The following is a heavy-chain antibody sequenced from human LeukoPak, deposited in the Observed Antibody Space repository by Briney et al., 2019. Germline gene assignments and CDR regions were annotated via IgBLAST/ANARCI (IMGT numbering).Heavy chain of an antibody. J-gene: IGHJ5*02. CDR2: IIGIGGSA. V-gene: IGHV3-23*01. Sequence: GGSLRLSCAASGYSFSSYVLSWVRHAPGKGLEWVSAIIGIGGSAYYADSVRGRFTLSRDNSKSTLYLQMNSLRAEDTAVYYCAKEVASGWYNWFDPWGQGTLVIVSS. CDR3: AKEVASGWYNWFDP. D-gene: IGHD6-19*01. CDR1: GYSFSSYV.